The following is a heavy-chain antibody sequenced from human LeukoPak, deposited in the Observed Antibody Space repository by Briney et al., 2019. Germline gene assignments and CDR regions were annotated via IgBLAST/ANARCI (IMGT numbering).Heavy chain of an antibody. CDR1: GGSFSGYC. Sequence: SETLSLTCAVYGGSFSGYCWSWIRRPPGKGLEWIGEINHSGSTNYNPSLKSRVTISVDTSKNQFSLKLSSVTAADTAVYYCARDTVPGDSFDIWGQGTMVTVSS. V-gene: IGHV4-34*01. CDR2: INHSGST. CDR3: ARDTVPGDSFDI. J-gene: IGHJ3*02.